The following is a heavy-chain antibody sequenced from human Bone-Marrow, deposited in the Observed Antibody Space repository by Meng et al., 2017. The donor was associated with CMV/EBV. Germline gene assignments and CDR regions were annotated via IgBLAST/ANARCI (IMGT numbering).Heavy chain of an antibody. CDR1: GYTFTSYG. J-gene: IGHJ5*02. CDR3: ARGAIFGGKWFDP. Sequence: ASVKVSCKASGYTFTSYGISWVRQAPGQGLEWMGSINPNSGGTNYAQKFQGRVTMTRDTSISTAYMELSRLRSDDTAVYYCARGAIFGGKWFDPWGQGTLVTVSS. CDR2: INPNSGGT. V-gene: IGHV1-2*02. D-gene: IGHD3-3*01.